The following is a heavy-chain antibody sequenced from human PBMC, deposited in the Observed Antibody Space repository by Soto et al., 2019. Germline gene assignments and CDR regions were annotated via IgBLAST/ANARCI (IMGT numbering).Heavy chain of an antibody. V-gene: IGHV3-30*18. CDR3: AKGRAYYDFWSGYYHHYYYGMDV. CDR2: ISYDGSNK. CDR1: GFTFSSYG. J-gene: IGHJ6*02. D-gene: IGHD3-3*01. Sequence: SGGSLRLSCAASGFTFSSYGMHWVRQAPGKGLEWVAVISYDGSNKYYADSVKGRFTISRDNSKNTLYLQMNSLRAEDTAVYYCAKGRAYYDFWSGYYHHYYYGMDVWGQGTTVTVSS.